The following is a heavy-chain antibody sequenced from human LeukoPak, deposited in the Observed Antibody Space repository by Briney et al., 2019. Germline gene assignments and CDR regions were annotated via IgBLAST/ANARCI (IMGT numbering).Heavy chain of an antibody. D-gene: IGHD6-19*01. J-gene: IGHJ4*02. CDR2: ISSSSSYI. V-gene: IGHV3-21*01. CDR3: ARDAGYSSGWFDY. Sequence: GGSLRLSCAASGFTFGSYSMNWVRQAPGKGLEWVSSISSSSSYIYYADSVKGRFTISRDNAKNSLYLQMNSLRAEDTAVYYCARDAGYSSGWFDYWGQGTLVTVSS. CDR1: GFTFGSYS.